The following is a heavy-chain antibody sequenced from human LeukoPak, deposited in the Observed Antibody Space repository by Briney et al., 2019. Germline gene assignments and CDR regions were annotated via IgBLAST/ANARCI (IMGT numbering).Heavy chain of an antibody. CDR1: GFTFSSYA. D-gene: IGHD6-19*01. V-gene: IGHV3-23*01. CDR2: ISGSGGST. J-gene: IGHJ4*02. Sequence: GGSLRLSCAASGFTFSSYAMSWVRQAPGKGLEWVSAISGSGGSTYYADSVRGRFTISRDNAKNSLYLQMNSLRPEDTALYYCAKAPGQWLVRPDLDYWGQGTLVSVSS. CDR3: AKAPGQWLVRPDLDY.